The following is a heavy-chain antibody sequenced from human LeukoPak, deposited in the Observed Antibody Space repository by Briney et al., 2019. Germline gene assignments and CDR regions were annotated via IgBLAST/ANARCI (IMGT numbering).Heavy chain of an antibody. CDR3: VRGVGVSRFNYFDP. CDR2: IKQDGSEI. Sequence: GGSLRLSCAASGFNFKSYWMSWVRQAPGKGLECVANIKQDGSEIYFVDSVKGRLTISRDNAKSSLYLQMNSLRGEDTAVYYCVRGVGVSRFNYFDPWGQGTLVVVSS. J-gene: IGHJ5*02. V-gene: IGHV3-7*02. CDR1: GFNFKSYW. D-gene: IGHD5-24*01.